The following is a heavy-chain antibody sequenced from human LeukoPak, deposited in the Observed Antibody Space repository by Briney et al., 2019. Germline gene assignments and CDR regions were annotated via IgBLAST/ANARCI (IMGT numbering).Heavy chain of an antibody. V-gene: IGHV1-69*04. CDR1: GYTFIDYY. Sequence: SVKVSCKASGYTFIDYYMHWVRQAPGQGLEWMGRIIPILGIANYAQKFQGRVTITADKSTSTAYMELSSLRSEDTAVYYCARDAPATPGREFDYWGQGTLVTVSS. CDR2: IIPILGIA. D-gene: IGHD5-24*01. CDR3: ARDAPATPGREFDY. J-gene: IGHJ4*02.